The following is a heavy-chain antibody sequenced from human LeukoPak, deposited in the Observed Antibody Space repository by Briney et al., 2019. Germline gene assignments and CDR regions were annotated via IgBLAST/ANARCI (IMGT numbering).Heavy chain of an antibody. D-gene: IGHD6-6*01. CDR2: IKQDGSEK. CDR3: ARDGYGIAARPGGDYYYYMDV. J-gene: IGHJ6*03. Sequence: PGGSLRLSCAASGFTFSTYWMTWVRQSPGKGLEWVANIKQDGSEKYYVDSVKGRFTISRDNAKNSLYLQMNSLRAEDPAVYYCARDGYGIAARPGGDYYYYMDVWGKGTTVTVSS. CDR1: GFTFSTYW. V-gene: IGHV3-7*01.